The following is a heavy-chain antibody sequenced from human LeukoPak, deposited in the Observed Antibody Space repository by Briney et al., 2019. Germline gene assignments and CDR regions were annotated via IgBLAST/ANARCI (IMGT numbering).Heavy chain of an antibody. V-gene: IGHV3-33*01. CDR1: GFTFSSYV. D-gene: IGHD3-16*02. CDR3: ASPRLDYVWGTYLDY. CDR2: IWYDGFNK. J-gene: IGHJ4*02. Sequence: PGGSLRLSCAASGFTFSSYVMHWVRQAPGKGLEWVAVIWYDGFNKYYADSVKGRFTISRDNSKNTLYLQMNSLRAEDTAVYYCASPRLDYVWGTYLDYWGQGSLVTVSS.